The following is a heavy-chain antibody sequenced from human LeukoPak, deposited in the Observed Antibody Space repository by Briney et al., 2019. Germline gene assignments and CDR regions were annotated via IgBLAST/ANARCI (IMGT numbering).Heavy chain of an antibody. D-gene: IGHD3-10*01. Sequence: ASVKVSCKASGYTFTGYYMHWVQQAPGQGLEWMGWINPNSGGTNYAQKFQGRVTMTRDTSISTAYMELSRLRSDDTAVYYCARDLMTYGSGSYSPEDLWGQGTLVTVSS. CDR1: GYTFTGYY. J-gene: IGHJ4*02. V-gene: IGHV1-2*02. CDR2: INPNSGGT. CDR3: ARDLMTYGSGSYSPEDL.